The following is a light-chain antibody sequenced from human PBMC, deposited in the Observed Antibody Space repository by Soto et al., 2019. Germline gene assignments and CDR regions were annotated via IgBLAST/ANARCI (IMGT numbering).Light chain of an antibody. CDR3: RSYTTSSTFV. CDR1: SSDVGSYNY. J-gene: IGLJ6*01. V-gene: IGLV2-14*01. Sequence: QSALTQPASVSGSPGQSITISCTGTSSDVGSYNYVSWYQQHPGKAPKVMIYDVSNRPSVVSYRFSASKSGNTASLTISGLQAEEAVDYYSRSYTTSSTFVFGSGTKLTVL. CDR2: DVS.